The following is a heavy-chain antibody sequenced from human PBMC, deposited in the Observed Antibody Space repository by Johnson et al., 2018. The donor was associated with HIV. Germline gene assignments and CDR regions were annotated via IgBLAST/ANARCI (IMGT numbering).Heavy chain of an antibody. V-gene: IGHV3-30*18. Sequence: QEQLVESGGGVVQPGRSLRLSCAASGFTFRNYGIHWVRQAPGKGLEWVAVISYDGSDKYYADSVKGRFTISRDTYKNTLYLQMNTLRAEDTAVYYCSNLPQPFRYYDSGRPITFDIWGQGTMVTVSS. J-gene: IGHJ3*02. CDR2: ISYDGSDK. CDR1: GFTFRNYG. CDR3: SNLPQPFRYYDSGRPITFDI. D-gene: IGHD3-10*01.